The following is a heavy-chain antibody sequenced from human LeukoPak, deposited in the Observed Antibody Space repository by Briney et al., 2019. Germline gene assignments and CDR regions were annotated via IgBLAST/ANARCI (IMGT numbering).Heavy chain of an antibody. D-gene: IGHD3-16*01. CDR3: AKFGLYYNMDV. J-gene: IGHJ6*02. Sequence: SETLSLTCAVSGGSISGFYWTWIRQPPGKGLEFIGQIHYSGSTDYNPSLKSRITMSVDTSRNQFFLSLNSVTAADTAVYYCAKFGLYYNMDVWGQGTTVTVSS. V-gene: IGHV4-59*03. CDR2: IHYSGST. CDR1: GGSISGFY.